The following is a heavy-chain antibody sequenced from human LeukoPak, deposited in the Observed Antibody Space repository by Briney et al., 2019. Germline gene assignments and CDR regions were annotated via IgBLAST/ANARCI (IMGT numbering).Heavy chain of an antibody. CDR1: GGTFSSYA. V-gene: IGHV1-69*13. J-gene: IGHJ3*02. Sequence: ASVKVSCKASGGTFSSYAISWVRQAPGQGLEWMGGIIPIFGTANYAQKFQGRVTITADESTSTAYMELSSLRSEDTAVYYCARDSPPMYYYDSSGPGAFDIWGQGTMVTVSS. CDR2: IIPIFGTA. D-gene: IGHD3-22*01. CDR3: ARDSPPMYYYDSSGPGAFDI.